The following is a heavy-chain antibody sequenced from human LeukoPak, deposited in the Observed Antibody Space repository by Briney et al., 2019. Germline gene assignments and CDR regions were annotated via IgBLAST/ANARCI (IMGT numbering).Heavy chain of an antibody. V-gene: IGHV3-21*01. CDR1: GFTFSSYS. CDR3: ARDRYGEWDFDY. CDR2: ISSSSSYI. Sequence: GGSLRLSCAASGFTFSSYSMNWVRQAPGEGLEWVSSISSSSSYIYYADSVKGRFTISRDNAKNSLYLQMNSLRAEDTAVYYCARDRYGEWDFDYWGQGTLVTVSS. D-gene: IGHD4-17*01. J-gene: IGHJ4*02.